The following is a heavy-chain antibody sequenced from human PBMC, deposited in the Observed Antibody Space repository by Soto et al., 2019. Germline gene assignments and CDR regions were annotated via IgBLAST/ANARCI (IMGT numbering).Heavy chain of an antibody. J-gene: IGHJ4*02. CDR2: ISWNSGSI. D-gene: IGHD3-9*01. V-gene: IGHV3-9*01. Sequence: PGGSLRLSCAASGFTFDDYAMHWVRQAPGKGLEWVSGISWNSGSIGYADSVKGRFTISRDNAKNSLYLQMNSLRAEDTALYYCAKDMGYDILTGFDYWGQGTLVTVSS. CDR3: AKDMGYDILTGFDY. CDR1: GFTFDDYA.